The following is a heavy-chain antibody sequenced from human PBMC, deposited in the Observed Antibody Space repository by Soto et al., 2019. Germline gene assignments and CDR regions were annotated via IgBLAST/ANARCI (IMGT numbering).Heavy chain of an antibody. Sequence: GASVKVSCKASGYTFTSYGISWVRQAPGQGLEWMGWISAYDGNTNYAQKLQGRVTMTTDTSTSTAYMELRSLRSDDTAVYYCVLIRGYSDYYYGMDVWGQGTTVTVSS. CDR3: VLIRGYSDYYYGMDV. D-gene: IGHD5-18*01. V-gene: IGHV1-18*01. CDR1: GYTFTSYG. CDR2: ISAYDGNT. J-gene: IGHJ6*02.